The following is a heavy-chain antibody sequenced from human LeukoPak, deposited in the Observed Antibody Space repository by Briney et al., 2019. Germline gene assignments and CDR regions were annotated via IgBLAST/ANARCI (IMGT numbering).Heavy chain of an antibody. CDR3: AKGVGSTWLSTLSQVTMDV. CDR2: ISKDGSNK. CDR1: GFTFSSYG. V-gene: IGHV3-30*18. Sequence: PGGSLRLSCAASGFTFSSYGMHWVRQPPGKGLEWVAVISKDGSNKYYADSVKGRVTISRGNSKNTLYLQMNSLRVEDTAVYYCAKGVGSTWLSTLSQVTMDVWGKGTTVTVSS. D-gene: IGHD2/OR15-2a*01. J-gene: IGHJ6*04.